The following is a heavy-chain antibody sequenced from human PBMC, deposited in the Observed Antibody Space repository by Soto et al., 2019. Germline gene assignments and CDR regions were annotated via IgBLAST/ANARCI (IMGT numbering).Heavy chain of an antibody. CDR1: GFTFSSYA. D-gene: IGHD6-19*01. Sequence: GGSLRLSCAASGFTFSSYAMSWVRQAPGKGLEWVSAISGSGGSTYYADSVKGRFTISRDNSKNMLYLQMNSLRAEDTAVYYCAREPYSSGWFDYWGQGTLVTVSS. CDR2: ISGSGGST. J-gene: IGHJ5*01. CDR3: AREPYSSGWFDY. V-gene: IGHV3-23*01.